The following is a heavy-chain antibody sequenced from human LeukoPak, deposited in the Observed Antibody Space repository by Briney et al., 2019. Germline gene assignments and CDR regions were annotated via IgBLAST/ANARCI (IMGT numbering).Heavy chain of an antibody. Sequence: ASVKVSCKTSGYTFTSYGISWVRQAPGQGLEWMGWISGYNANTNYAQKLQGRVTMTTGTSTSTVYMELRSLRSDDTAVYYCARPRVAGSFDYWGQGTLVTVSS. CDR3: ARPRVAGSFDY. J-gene: IGHJ4*02. CDR2: ISGYNANT. CDR1: GYTFTSYG. D-gene: IGHD6-19*01. V-gene: IGHV1-18*01.